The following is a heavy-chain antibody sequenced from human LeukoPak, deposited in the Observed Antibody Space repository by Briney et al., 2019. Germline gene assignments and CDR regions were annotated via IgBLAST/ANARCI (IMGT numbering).Heavy chain of an antibody. V-gene: IGHV4-39*01. CDR3: ARLVIYSSGFIKGFDY. CDR2: IYYSGST. J-gene: IGHJ4*02. Sequence: SETLSLTCTVSGGSISSSSYYWGWIRQPPGKGLEWIGSIYYSGSTYYNPSLKSRVTISVGTSKNQFSLKLSSVTAADTAVYYCARLVIYSSGFIKGFDYWGQGTLVTVSS. D-gene: IGHD3-22*01. CDR1: GGSISSSSYY.